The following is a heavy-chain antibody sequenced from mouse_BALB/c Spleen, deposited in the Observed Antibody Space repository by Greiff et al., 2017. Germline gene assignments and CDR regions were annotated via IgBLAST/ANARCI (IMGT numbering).Heavy chain of an antibody. CDR3: AREGY. Sequence: VMLVESGAELVRPGSSVKISCKASGYAFSSYWMNWVKQRPGQGLEWIGQIYPGDGDTNYNGKFKGKATLTADKSSSTAYMQLSSLTSEDSAVYFCAREGYWGQGTTLTVSS. J-gene: IGHJ2*01. CDR2: IYPGDGDT. V-gene: IGHV1-80*01. CDR1: GYAFSSYW.